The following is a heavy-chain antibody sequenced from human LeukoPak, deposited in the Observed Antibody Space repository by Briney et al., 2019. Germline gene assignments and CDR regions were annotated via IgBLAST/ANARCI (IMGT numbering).Heavy chain of an antibody. J-gene: IGHJ4*02. CDR3: ARSRQLETYYYDSSGYPPFDY. D-gene: IGHD3-22*01. CDR2: SSAYNGNT. V-gene: IGHV1-18*01. CDR1: GYTFTSYG. Sequence: GASVKVSCKASGYTFTSYGISCVRQAPGQVLEWIGWSSAYNGNTNYAQKLQGRVTMTTDTSTRTAYMELRSLRSDDTAVYYCARSRQLETYYYDSSGYPPFDYWGQGTLVTVSS.